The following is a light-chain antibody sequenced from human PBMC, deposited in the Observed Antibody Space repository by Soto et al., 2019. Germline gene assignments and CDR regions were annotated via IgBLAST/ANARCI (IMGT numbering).Light chain of an antibody. CDR1: SSDVGGYNY. CDR2: DVS. V-gene: IGLV2-14*01. J-gene: IGLJ1*01. Sequence: QSLLTQPASVSGSPGQSTPISCTGTSSDVGGYNYVSWYQQHPGKAPKLMVYDVSNRPSGVSNRFSGPKSGNTASLTISGLQAEDEADYYCSSYTSSSTYVFGTGTKVTVL. CDR3: SSYTSSSTYV.